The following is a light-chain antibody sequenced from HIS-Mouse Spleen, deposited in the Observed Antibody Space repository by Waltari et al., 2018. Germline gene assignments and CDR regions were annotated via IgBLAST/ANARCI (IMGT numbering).Light chain of an antibody. Sequence: EIVLTQSPGTLSLSPGDRATLSCRASQSVSSSYLASYQQKPSQAPRRHIYGASSRATGIPDRFSSGGCVTDFTLTSIRLEPEDFGVYYCQQYCSSPRVTFGQGTRLEIK. CDR2: GAS. J-gene: IGKJ5*01. CDR3: QQYCSSPRVT. V-gene: IGKV3-20*01. CDR1: QSVSSSY.